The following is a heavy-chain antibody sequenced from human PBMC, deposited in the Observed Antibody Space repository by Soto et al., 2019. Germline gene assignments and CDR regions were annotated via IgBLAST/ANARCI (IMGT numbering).Heavy chain of an antibody. CDR1: GGTFSSYA. J-gene: IGHJ5*02. V-gene: IGHV1-69*06. CDR3: AREGLSNYDFWSGYFLFDP. Sequence: SVKVSCKASGGTFSSYAISWVRQAPGQGLEWMGGIIPIFGTANYAQKFQGRVTITADKSTSTAYMELSSLRSEDTAVYYCAREGLSNYDFWSGYFLFDPWGQGTLVTVSS. CDR2: IIPIFGTA. D-gene: IGHD3-3*01.